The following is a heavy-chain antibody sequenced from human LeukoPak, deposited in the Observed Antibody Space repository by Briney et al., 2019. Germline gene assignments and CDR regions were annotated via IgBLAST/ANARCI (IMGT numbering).Heavy chain of an antibody. CDR1: GFTFSSYW. V-gene: IGHV3-74*01. D-gene: IGHD2-2*01. J-gene: IGHJ4*02. CDR2: INTDGSST. Sequence: GGSLRLSCAASGFTFSSYWMHWVRQAPGKGLVWVSRINTDGSSTDYADSVKGRFTISRDNAKNTLYLQMNSLRAEDTAVYYWARKSWDCGSTSCYLDYWGEGTLVTVSS. CDR3: ARKSWDCGSTSCYLDY.